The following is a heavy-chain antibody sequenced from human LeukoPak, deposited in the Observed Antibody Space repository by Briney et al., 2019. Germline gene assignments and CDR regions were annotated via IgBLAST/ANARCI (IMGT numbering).Heavy chain of an antibody. V-gene: IGHV3-20*04. CDR2: INWNGGST. CDR1: GFTFDDYG. CDR3: ARDEREDDYVWGSYRFPFDP. Sequence: GGSLRLSCAASGFTFDDYGMSWVRQAPGKGLEWVSGINWNGGSTGYADSVKGRFTISRDNAKNSLYLQMKSLRAEDTALYYCARDEREDDYVWGSYRFPFDPWGQGTLVTVSS. J-gene: IGHJ5*02. D-gene: IGHD3-16*02.